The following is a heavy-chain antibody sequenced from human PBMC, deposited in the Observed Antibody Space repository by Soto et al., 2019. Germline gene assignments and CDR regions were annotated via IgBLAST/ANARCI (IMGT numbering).Heavy chain of an antibody. J-gene: IGHJ4*02. CDR1: GYTLTELS. V-gene: IGHV1-24*01. CDR3: AAGLRVMLFPTIDY. D-gene: IGHD2-21*01. Sequence: ASVKVSCKVSGYTLTELSMHWVRQAPGKGLEWMGGFDPEDGETIYAQKFQGRVTMTEDTSTDTAYMELSSLRSEDTAVYYCAAGLRVMLFPTIDYWGQGTLVTVSS. CDR2: FDPEDGET.